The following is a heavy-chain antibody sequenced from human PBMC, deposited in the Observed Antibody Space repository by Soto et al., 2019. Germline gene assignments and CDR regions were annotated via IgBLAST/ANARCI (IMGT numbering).Heavy chain of an antibody. CDR2: FSGGSGAI. D-gene: IGHD1-1*01. CDR3: ARWNGFGDS. CDR1: GFTLGPYG. J-gene: IGHJ5*01. Sequence: LRLSCVASGFTLGPYGVTWVRQTPEKGLEWVTGFSGGSGAIFYADSVRGRFTISRDSSTAYLQINNLRPEDTAVYFCARWNGFGDSWGQGSLLTVSS. V-gene: IGHV3-23*01.